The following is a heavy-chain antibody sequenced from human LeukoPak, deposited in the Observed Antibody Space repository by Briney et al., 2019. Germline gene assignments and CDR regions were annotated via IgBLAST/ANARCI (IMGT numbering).Heavy chain of an antibody. Sequence: SETLSLTCAVYGGSFSGYYWSWIRQPPGKGLEWIGEINHSGSTNYNPSLKSRVAISVDTSKNQFSLKLSSVTAADTAVYYCARGFSTHEIEPAAGDAPWGQGTLVTVSS. J-gene: IGHJ5*02. CDR1: GGSFSGYY. V-gene: IGHV4-34*01. CDR3: ARGFSTHEIEPAAGDAP. CDR2: INHSGST. D-gene: IGHD2-2*01.